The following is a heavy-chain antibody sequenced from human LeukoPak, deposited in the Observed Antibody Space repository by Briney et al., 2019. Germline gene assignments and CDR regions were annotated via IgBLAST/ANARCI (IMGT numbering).Heavy chain of an antibody. Sequence: GESLRLSCAASGFTFSSYAMSWVRQAPGKGLEWVSAISGSGGSTYYADSVKGRFTISRDNSKNTLYLQMNSLRAEDTVVYYCAKEEPYAIGYYYYYGMDVWGQGTTVTVSS. J-gene: IGHJ6*02. CDR3: AKEEPYAIGYYYYYGMDV. CDR2: ISGSGGST. CDR1: GFTFSSYA. V-gene: IGHV3-23*01. D-gene: IGHD2-8*01.